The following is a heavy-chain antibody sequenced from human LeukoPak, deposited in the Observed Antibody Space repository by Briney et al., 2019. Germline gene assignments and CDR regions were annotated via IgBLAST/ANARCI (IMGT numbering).Heavy chain of an antibody. CDR1: GGTFSSYA. J-gene: IGHJ3*02. D-gene: IGHD3-16*02. CDR2: IIPIFGTA. Sequence: SVKVSCKASGGTFSSYAISWVRQAPGQGLEWMGEIIPIFGTANYAQKFQGRVTITADESTSTAYMELSSLRSEDTAVYYCARDSKTSYDYVWGSYRMTDAFDIWGQGTMVTVSS. CDR3: ARDSKTSYDYVWGSYRMTDAFDI. V-gene: IGHV1-69*01.